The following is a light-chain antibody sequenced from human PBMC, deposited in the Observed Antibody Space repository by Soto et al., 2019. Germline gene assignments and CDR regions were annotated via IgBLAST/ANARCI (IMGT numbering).Light chain of an antibody. CDR3: QLYNNWPPWR. Sequence: EIVMTQSPATLSVSPGERATLSCRASQSVSSNLAWYQQKPGQAPRLLIYGASTRTKGIPARFSGSGSGREFTLTISSLQSEDFAVYYCQLYNNWPPWRFGRGTKLEIK. V-gene: IGKV3-15*01. CDR1: QSVSSN. CDR2: GAS. J-gene: IGKJ1*01.